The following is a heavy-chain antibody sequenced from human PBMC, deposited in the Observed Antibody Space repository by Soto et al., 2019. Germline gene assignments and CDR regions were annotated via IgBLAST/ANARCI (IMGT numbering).Heavy chain of an antibody. J-gene: IGHJ4*02. Sequence: PGGSLRLSCAASGFTVSSNYMSWVRQAPGKGLEWVSVIYSGGSTYYADSVKGRFTISRHNSKNTLYLQMNSLRAEDTAVYYCASAPGYSSGGDFDYWGQGTLVTVSS. CDR1: GFTVSSNY. CDR3: ASAPGYSSGGDFDY. D-gene: IGHD6-19*01. CDR2: IYSGGST. V-gene: IGHV3-53*04.